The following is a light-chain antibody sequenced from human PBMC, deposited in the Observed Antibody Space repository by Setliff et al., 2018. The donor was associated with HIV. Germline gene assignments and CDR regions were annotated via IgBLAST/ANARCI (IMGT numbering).Light chain of an antibody. CDR1: SRDVGGGQNY. V-gene: IGLV2-14*01. CDR2: EVT. Sequence: QSVLAQPASVSGSPGQSITISCTGTSRDVGGGQNYVSWYQQYPGQAPKLMIYEVTKRPAGVSDRFSGSKSGNTASLIISGLQAEDEADYYCCSYAGSSTPYVFGTGTKVTVL. CDR3: CSYAGSSTPYV. J-gene: IGLJ1*01.